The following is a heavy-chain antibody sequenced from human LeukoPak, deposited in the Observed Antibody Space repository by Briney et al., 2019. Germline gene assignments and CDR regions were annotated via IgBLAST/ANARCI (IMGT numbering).Heavy chain of an antibody. D-gene: IGHD1-26*01. J-gene: IGHJ4*02. V-gene: IGHV1-8*03. Sequence: ASVKVSCKASGYTFTCYDINWVRQATGQGLEWMGWMNPNSGNTGYAQKFQGRVTITRNTSISTAYMELSSLRSEDTAVYYCARGLGWELHSDYFDYWGQGTLVTVSS. CDR1: GYTFTCYD. CDR3: ARGLGWELHSDYFDY. CDR2: MNPNSGNT.